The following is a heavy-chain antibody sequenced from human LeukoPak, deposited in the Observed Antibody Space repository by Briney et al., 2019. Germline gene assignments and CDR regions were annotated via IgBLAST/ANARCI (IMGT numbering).Heavy chain of an antibody. Sequence: GASVKVSCKASGYTFTSYGISWVRQAPGQGLEWMGWISAYNGNTNHAQKLQGRVTMTTDTSTSTAYMELRSLRSDDTAVYYCARVPSNQLRYFDWLSTFDYWGQGTLVTVSS. CDR2: ISAYNGNT. V-gene: IGHV1-18*01. D-gene: IGHD3-9*01. J-gene: IGHJ4*02. CDR1: GYTFTSYG. CDR3: ARVPSNQLRYFDWLSTFDY.